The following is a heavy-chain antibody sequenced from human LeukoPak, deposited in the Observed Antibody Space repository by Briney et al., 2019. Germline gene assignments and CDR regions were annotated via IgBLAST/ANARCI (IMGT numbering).Heavy chain of an antibody. CDR2: IYPGDSDT. J-gene: IGHJ5*02. Sequence: PGESLQISCKGSGYSFTSYWIGWVRQMPGKGLEWMGIIYPGDSDTRYSPSFQGQVTISADKSISTAYLQWSSLKASDTAIYYCATLNRPGIAAAGSPFDPWGQGTLVTVSS. V-gene: IGHV5-51*01. CDR3: ATLNRPGIAAAGSPFDP. D-gene: IGHD6-13*01. CDR1: GYSFTSYW.